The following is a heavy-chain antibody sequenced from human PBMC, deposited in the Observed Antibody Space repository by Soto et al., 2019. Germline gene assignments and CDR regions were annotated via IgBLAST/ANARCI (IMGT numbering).Heavy chain of an antibody. D-gene: IGHD2-15*01. V-gene: IGHV1-2*02. CDR1: GYTFSDYY. Sequence: QVQLVQSGAEVKKPGASVKVSCKASGYTFSDYYMYWVRQAPGQGLECMGWINPNSGVTHYAQKFPGGVTFTRDTSISTAYMELTMLRSDGTAVYYCARGREIYSMDVWGEGTTVTVSS. CDR3: ARGREIYSMDV. CDR2: INPNSGVT. J-gene: IGHJ6*04.